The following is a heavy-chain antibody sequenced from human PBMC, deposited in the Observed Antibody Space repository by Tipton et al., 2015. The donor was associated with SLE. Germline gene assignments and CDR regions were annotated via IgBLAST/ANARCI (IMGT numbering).Heavy chain of an antibody. CDR3: AAGHFDF. D-gene: IGHD1-1*01. CDR2: MHHNGST. CDR1: GFTFDDYG. V-gene: IGHV4-38-2*01. Sequence: LRLSCAGSGFTFDDYGMSWVRQAPGKGLEWVATMHHNGSTYYNPSLRSRVAVSMDTSRNQFSLRLKSATAADTAVYFCAAGHFDFWGQGRPVTVSS. J-gene: IGHJ5*01.